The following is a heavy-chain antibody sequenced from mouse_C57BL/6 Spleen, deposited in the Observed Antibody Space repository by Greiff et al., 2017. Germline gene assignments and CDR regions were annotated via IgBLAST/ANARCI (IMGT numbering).Heavy chain of an antibody. CDR3: AREEGAFAY. Sequence: QVQLKQSGAELARPGASVKMSCKASGYTFTSYTMHWVKQRPGQGLEWIGYINPSGGYTKYNQKFKDKATLTVDKSSSTAYMQLSSLTSEDSAVYYYAREEGAFAYWGQGTLVTVSA. J-gene: IGHJ3*01. D-gene: IGHD3-3*01. CDR2: INPSGGYT. V-gene: IGHV1-4*01. CDR1: GYTFTSYT.